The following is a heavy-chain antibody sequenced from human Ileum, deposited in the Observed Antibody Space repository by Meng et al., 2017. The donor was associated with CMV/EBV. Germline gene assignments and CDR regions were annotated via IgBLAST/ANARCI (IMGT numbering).Heavy chain of an antibody. CDR3: ARGGSSRGGSKGLDY. Sequence: GGFLRPSCTASGFSLSTYWLHWVRQAPGEGLLWVSHIKWDGIFTTYTDSVKGRFTISRDVAKNTFYLQMNNLRVEDTAVYFCARGGSSRGGSKGLDYWGQGTRVTVSS. D-gene: IGHD3-10*01. J-gene: IGHJ4*02. CDR2: IKWDGIFT. CDR1: GFSLSTYW. V-gene: IGHV3-74*03.